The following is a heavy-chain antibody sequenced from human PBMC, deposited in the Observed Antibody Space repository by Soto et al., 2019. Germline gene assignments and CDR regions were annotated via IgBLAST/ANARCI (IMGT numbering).Heavy chain of an antibody. D-gene: IGHD6-19*01. V-gene: IGHV4-39*01. Sequence: QLQLQESGPGLVKPSETLSLTCTVSGGSIISSDYYWGWLRQPPGKGLEWIGNIHYTGTTYYNPSLEGRVTISVDTSKNQFSLKVNSVIAADTAVYYCADMRGQWLPRDWGQGTLVTVSS. CDR1: GGSIISSDYY. J-gene: IGHJ4*02. CDR2: IHYTGTT. CDR3: ADMRGQWLPRD.